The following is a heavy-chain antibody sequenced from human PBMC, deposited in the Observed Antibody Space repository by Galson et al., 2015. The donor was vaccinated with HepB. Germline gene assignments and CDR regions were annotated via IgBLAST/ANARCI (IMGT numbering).Heavy chain of an antibody. Sequence: SLRLSCAASGFTFSNARMNWVRQAPGKGLEWVGRVKSKADGGTTDYAAPVKGRFTVSRDDSKNILYLQMNSLNIEDTAVYYCTTLTMLRGVHDDYWGQGTLVTVSS. D-gene: IGHD3-10*01. CDR2: VKSKADGGTT. V-gene: IGHV3-15*01. J-gene: IGHJ4*02. CDR3: TTLTMLRGVHDDY. CDR1: GFTFSNAR.